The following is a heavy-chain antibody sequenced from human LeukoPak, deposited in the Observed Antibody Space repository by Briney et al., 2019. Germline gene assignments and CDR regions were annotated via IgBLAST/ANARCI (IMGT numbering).Heavy chain of an antibody. CDR1: GYTFTSYD. CDR2: MNPNSGNT. V-gene: IGHV1-8*01. Sequence: GASVKVSCKASGYTFTSYDINWVRQATGQGLEWMGWMNPNSGNTGYAQKFQGRVTMTRNTSISTAYMELSSLRSEDTAVYYCARAPVWSGYYSYYYYGMDAWGQGTTVTVSS. J-gene: IGHJ6*02. D-gene: IGHD3-3*01. CDR3: ARAPVWSGYYSYYYYGMDA.